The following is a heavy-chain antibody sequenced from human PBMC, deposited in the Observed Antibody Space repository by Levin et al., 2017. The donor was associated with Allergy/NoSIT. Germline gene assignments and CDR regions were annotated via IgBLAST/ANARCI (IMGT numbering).Heavy chain of an antibody. J-gene: IGHJ5*02. Sequence: SETLSLTCAVSGDYIKNGHWWTWVRQSPGKGLEWIGQIYHSGSTNYNPSLKSRVTISVDKSKNQFYLSLNSVTVADTAVYYCARGPDYDSYLGAWGQGTLVTVSS. CDR3: ARGPDYDSYLGA. CDR2: IYHSGST. D-gene: IGHD3-3*01. V-gene: IGHV4-4*02. CDR1: GDYIKNGHW.